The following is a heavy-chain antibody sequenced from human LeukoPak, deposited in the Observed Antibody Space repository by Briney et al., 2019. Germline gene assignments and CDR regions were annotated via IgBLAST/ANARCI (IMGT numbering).Heavy chain of an antibody. V-gene: IGHV4-31*03. CDR2: IYYSGST. D-gene: IGHD6-13*01. CDR3: ARDSSSWARSLRYYYYYMDV. J-gene: IGHJ6*03. Sequence: PSQTLSLTCTVSGGSISSGGYYWSWIRQHPGKGLEWIGYIYYSGSTYYNPSLKSRVTISVDTSKNQFSLKLSSVTAADTAVYYCARDSSSWARSLRYYYYYMDVWGKGTTVTVSS. CDR1: GGSISSGGYY.